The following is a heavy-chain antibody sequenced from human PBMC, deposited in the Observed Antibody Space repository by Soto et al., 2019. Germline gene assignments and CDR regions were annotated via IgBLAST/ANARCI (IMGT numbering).Heavy chain of an antibody. Sequence: GGSLRLSCAASGFTFSSYGMHWVRQAPGKGLEWVAVISYDGSNKYYADSVKGRFTISRDNSKNTLYLQMNSLRAEDTAVYYCAKDYYDSSGPFDYWGQGTLVTVSS. CDR3: AKDYYDSSGPFDY. CDR1: GFTFSSYG. J-gene: IGHJ4*02. CDR2: ISYDGSNK. D-gene: IGHD3-22*01. V-gene: IGHV3-30*18.